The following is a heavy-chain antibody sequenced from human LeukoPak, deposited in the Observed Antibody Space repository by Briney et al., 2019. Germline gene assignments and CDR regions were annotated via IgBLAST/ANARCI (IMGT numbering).Heavy chain of an antibody. CDR1: GFTFSSYW. V-gene: IGHV3-74*01. J-gene: IGHJ4*02. CDR3: ARDLDGYKSPPGY. Sequence: GGSLRLSCAASGFTFSSYWMHWVRQAPGKGLVWVSRINIDGSTISYADSVKGRFTISRDNAKNTLYLQMNSLRAEDTALYYCARDLDGYKSPPGYWGQGTLVTVSS. D-gene: IGHD5-24*01. CDR2: INIDGSTI.